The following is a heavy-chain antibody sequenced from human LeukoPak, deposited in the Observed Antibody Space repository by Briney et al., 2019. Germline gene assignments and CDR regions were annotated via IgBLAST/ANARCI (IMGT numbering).Heavy chain of an antibody. CDR2: ISYDGSNK. CDR3: ARDRRRFLEWLPLDV. D-gene: IGHD3-3*01. V-gene: IGHV3-30*01. Sequence: GGSLRLSCAASGFTFSSYAMHWVREAPGKGLEWVAVISYDGSNKYYADSVKGRFTISRDNSKNTLYLQMNSLRAEDTAVYYCARDRRRFLEWLPLDVWGKGTTVTVSP. CDR1: GFTFSSYA. J-gene: IGHJ6*04.